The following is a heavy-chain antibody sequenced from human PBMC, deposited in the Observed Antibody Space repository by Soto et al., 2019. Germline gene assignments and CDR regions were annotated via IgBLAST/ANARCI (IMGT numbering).Heavy chain of an antibody. CDR3: ARDSTSDYDILTGTYYFDY. Sequence: ASVKVSCKASGYTFTSYGISWVRQAPEQGLEWMGGIISLLGTANYAQKLQGRVTMTTDTSTSTAYMELRSLRSDDTAVYYCARDSTSDYDILTGTYYFDYWGQGTLVTVSS. CDR1: GYTFTSYG. V-gene: IGHV1-18*01. CDR2: IISLLGTA. D-gene: IGHD3-9*01. J-gene: IGHJ4*02.